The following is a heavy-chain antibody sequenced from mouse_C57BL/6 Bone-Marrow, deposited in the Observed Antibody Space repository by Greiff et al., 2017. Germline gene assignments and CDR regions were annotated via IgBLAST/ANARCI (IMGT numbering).Heavy chain of an antibody. CDR1: GFNIKDDY. Sequence: VQLQQSGAELVRPGASVKLSCTASGFNIKDDYMHWVKQRPEQGLEWIGWIDPENGDTEYASKFQGKATITADTSSNTAYLQRSSLTSEDTDVYYCTTDSPPMLDWGQGTTLTVSS. V-gene: IGHV14-4*01. CDR2: IDPENGDT. CDR3: TTDSPPMLD. J-gene: IGHJ2*01. D-gene: IGHD3-3*01.